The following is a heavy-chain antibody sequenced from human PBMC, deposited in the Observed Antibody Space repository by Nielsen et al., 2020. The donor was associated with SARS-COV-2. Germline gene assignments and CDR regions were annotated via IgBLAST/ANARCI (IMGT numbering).Heavy chain of an antibody. Sequence: ASVKVSCKASGYTFTSYAMNWVRQAPGQGLEWMGWINTNTGNPTYAQGFTGRFVFSLDTSVSTAYLQISSLKAEDTAVYYCALKDIVVAPAADYYGWGQGTLVTVSS. CDR1: GYTFTSYA. CDR2: INTNTGNP. CDR3: ALKDIVVAPAADYYG. J-gene: IGHJ4*02. D-gene: IGHD2-2*01. V-gene: IGHV7-4-1*02.